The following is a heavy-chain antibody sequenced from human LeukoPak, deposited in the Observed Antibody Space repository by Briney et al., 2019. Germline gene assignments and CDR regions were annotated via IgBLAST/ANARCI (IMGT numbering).Heavy chain of an antibody. Sequence: SETLSLTCTVSGYSISSGYYGGWIRQPAGKGLEWIGRIYTSGSTNYNPSLKSRVTISVDTSKNQFSLKLSSVTAADTAVYYCARDLGYYYYMDVWGKGTTVTVSS. D-gene: IGHD7-27*01. CDR1: GYSISSGYY. V-gene: IGHV4-61*02. CDR3: ARDLGYYYYMDV. J-gene: IGHJ6*03. CDR2: IYTSGST.